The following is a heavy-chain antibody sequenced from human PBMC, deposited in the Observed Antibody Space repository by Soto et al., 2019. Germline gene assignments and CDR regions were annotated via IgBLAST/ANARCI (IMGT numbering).Heavy chain of an antibody. CDR2: IYYSGST. J-gene: IGHJ6*02. Sequence: PSETLSLTCTVSGGSISSYYWSWIRQPPGKGLEWIGYIYYSGSTNYNPSLKSRVTISVDTSKNQFSLKLSSVTAADTAVYYCARGGGSGYVYYYYYGMDVWGQGTTVTVS. CDR3: ARGGGSGYVYYYYYGMDV. D-gene: IGHD3-22*01. CDR1: GGSISSYY. V-gene: IGHV4-59*01.